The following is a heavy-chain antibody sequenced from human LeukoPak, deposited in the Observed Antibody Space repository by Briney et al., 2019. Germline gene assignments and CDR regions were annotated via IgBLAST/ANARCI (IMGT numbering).Heavy chain of an antibody. CDR1: GGSISSGGYY. Sequence: PSQTLSLTCTVSGGSISSGGYYWSWIRQHPGKGLEWIGYIYYSGSIYYNPSLKSRVTISVDTSKNQFSLKLSSVTAADTAVYYCARVDYYDSSGLPDYWGQGTLVTVSS. CDR3: ARVDYYDSSGLPDY. CDR2: IYYSGSI. J-gene: IGHJ4*02. V-gene: IGHV4-31*03. D-gene: IGHD3-22*01.